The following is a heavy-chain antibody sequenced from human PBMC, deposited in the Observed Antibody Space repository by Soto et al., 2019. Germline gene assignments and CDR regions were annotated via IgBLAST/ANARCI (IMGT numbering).Heavy chain of an antibody. V-gene: IGHV4-39*01. CDR1: CFSIRIYRFH. J-gene: IGHJ3*02. D-gene: IGHD1-26*01. Sequence: SEILSLTSTVYCFSIRIYRFHCDLIRQPPVKGLEWIAIIIYSGTTFYNPSLKSRFTLSVDTSKNQFALKLSSVTAAETAVYYCARHGITGSYYDAFDIWGQGTMVT. CDR2: IIYSGTT. CDR3: ARHGITGSYYDAFDI.